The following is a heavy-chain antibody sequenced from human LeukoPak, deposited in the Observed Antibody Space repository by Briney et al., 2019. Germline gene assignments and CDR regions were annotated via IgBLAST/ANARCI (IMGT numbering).Heavy chain of an antibody. V-gene: IGHV3-9*01. J-gene: IGHJ3*02. Sequence: PGGSLRLSCAASGFTFDDYAMHWVRQAPGKGLEWVSGISWNSGSIGYADSVKGRFTISRDNAKNSLYLQMNSPRAEDTALYYCAKLVGTEAFDIWGQGTMVTVSS. CDR2: ISWNSGSI. D-gene: IGHD6-19*01. CDR3: AKLVGTEAFDI. CDR1: GFTFDDYA.